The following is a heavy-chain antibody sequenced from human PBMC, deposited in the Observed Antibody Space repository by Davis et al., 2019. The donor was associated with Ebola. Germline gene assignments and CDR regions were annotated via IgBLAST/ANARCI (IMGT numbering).Heavy chain of an antibody. D-gene: IGHD2/OR15-2a*01. CDR2: ISGSGGST. CDR3: ARSANIRVKNSYYYYGMDV. CDR1: GFTFSSYA. V-gene: IGHV3-23*01. Sequence: GGSLRLSCAASGFTFSSYAMSWVRQAPGKGLEWVSAISGSGGSTYYADSVKGRFTISRDNAKNSLYLQMNSLRAEDTAVYYCARSANIRVKNSYYYYGMDVWGQGTTVTVSS. J-gene: IGHJ6*02.